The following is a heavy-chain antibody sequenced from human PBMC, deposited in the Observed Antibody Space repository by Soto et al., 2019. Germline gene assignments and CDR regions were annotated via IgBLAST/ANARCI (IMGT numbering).Heavy chain of an antibody. CDR3: TTGSSGWARGGGY. Sequence: SVSNAWMNWVRQAPGKGLEWVGRIKSKTDGGTTDYAAPVKGRFTISRDDSKNTLYLQMNSLKTEDTAVYYCTTGSSGWARGGGYCGQGPLVTVSS. D-gene: IGHD6-19*01. CDR2: IKSKTDGGTT. CDR1: SVSNAW. J-gene: IGHJ4*02. V-gene: IGHV3-15*07.